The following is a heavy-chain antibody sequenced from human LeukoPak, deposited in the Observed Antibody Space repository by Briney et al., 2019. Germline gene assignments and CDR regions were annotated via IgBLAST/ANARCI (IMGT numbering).Heavy chain of an antibody. V-gene: IGHV3-11*05. CDR1: GFTFSDYY. CDR3: ARDYSSSWYFPGDYYYYGMDV. Sequence: GGSLRLSCAASGFTFSDYYMSWNRQAPGKGLEWVSYISSSSSYTNYADSVKGRFTISRDNAKNSLYLQMNSLRAEDTAVYYCARDYSSSWYFPGDYYYYGMDVWGQGTTVTVSS. D-gene: IGHD6-13*01. J-gene: IGHJ6*02. CDR2: ISSSSSYT.